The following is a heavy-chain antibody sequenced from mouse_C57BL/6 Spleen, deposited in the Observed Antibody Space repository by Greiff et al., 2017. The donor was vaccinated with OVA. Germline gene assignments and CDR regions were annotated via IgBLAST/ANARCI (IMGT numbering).Heavy chain of an antibody. V-gene: IGHV1-55*01. CDR1: GYTFTSYW. D-gene: IGHD1-1*01. J-gene: IGHJ1*03. CDR3: ARGTTVVAWYFDV. CDR2: IYPGSGST. Sequence: QVQLKQSGAELVKPGASVKMSCKASGYTFTSYWITWVKQRPGQGLEWIGDIYPGSGSTNYNEKFKSKATLTVDTSSSTAYMQLSSLTSEDSAVYYCARGTTVVAWYFDVWGTGTTVTVSS.